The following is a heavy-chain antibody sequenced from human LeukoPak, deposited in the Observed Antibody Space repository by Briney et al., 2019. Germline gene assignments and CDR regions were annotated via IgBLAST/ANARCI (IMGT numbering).Heavy chain of an antibody. J-gene: IGHJ4*02. D-gene: IGHD1-14*01. Sequence: GGSLRLSCAASGFTFSIYWMSWVRQAPGKGLEWVANIKQDGSERYYVDSVKGRFTLSRDNAKNSLYLQMNSLRAEDTAVYYCARDFNHAFDYWGQGILVTVSS. V-gene: IGHV3-7*03. CDR3: ARDFNHAFDY. CDR1: GFTFSIYW. CDR2: IKQDGSER.